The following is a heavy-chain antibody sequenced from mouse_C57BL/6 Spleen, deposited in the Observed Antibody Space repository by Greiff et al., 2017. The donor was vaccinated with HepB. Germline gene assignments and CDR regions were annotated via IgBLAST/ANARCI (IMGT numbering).Heavy chain of an antibody. Sequence: VQLQQPGAELVKPGASVKMSCKASGYTFTSYWITWVKPRPGQGLEWIGDIYPGSGSTNYNEKFKSKATLTVDTSSSTAYMRLSSLTSEDSAVYYCARAGYYAMDYWGQGTSVTVSS. J-gene: IGHJ4*01. CDR3: ARAGYYAMDY. CDR2: IYPGSGST. V-gene: IGHV1-55*01. CDR1: GYTFTSYW.